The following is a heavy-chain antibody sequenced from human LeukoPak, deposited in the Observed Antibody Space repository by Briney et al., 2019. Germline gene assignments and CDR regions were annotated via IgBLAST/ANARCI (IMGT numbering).Heavy chain of an antibody. CDR1: GYSFTSYW. Sequence: GESLKISCKGSGYSFTSYWIGWVRQMPGKGLEWMGIIYPGDSDTRYSPSFQGQVTISADKSISTAYLQWSSLKASDTAMYYCARHREGWLQTYYYYMDVWGKGTTVTISS. CDR3: ARHREGWLQTYYYYMDV. V-gene: IGHV5-51*01. J-gene: IGHJ6*03. D-gene: IGHD5-24*01. CDR2: IYPGDSDT.